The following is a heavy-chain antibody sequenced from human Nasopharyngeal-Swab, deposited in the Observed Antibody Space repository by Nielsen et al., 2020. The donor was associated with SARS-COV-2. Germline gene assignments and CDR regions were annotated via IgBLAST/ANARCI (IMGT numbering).Heavy chain of an antibody. V-gene: IGHV4-34*01. CDR3: ARSRYTSSWYGVRNWFDP. D-gene: IGHD6-13*01. Sequence: SETLSLTCAVYGGSFSGYYWNWIRQPPGKGLEWIGEINHSGSTNYNPSLKSRVTISLDTSKNQFSLKLSSVTAAATAVYYCARSRYTSSWYGVRNWFDPWGQGTLVTVSS. CDR2: INHSGST. J-gene: IGHJ5*02. CDR1: GGSFSGYY.